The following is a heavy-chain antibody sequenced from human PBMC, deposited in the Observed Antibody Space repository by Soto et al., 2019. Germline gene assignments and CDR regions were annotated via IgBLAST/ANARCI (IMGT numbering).Heavy chain of an antibody. D-gene: IGHD4-17*01. CDR2: ISSSGSTI. CDR3: ARDEPDYGDYLESGTYFDY. Sequence: QVQLVESGGGLVKPGGSLRLSCAASGFTFSDYYMSWIRQAPGKGLEWVSYISSSGSTIYYADSVKGRFTISRDNAKNSLYLQKNSLSAEDTAVYYCARDEPDYGDYLESGTYFDYWGQGTLVTVSS. J-gene: IGHJ4*02. CDR1: GFTFSDYY. V-gene: IGHV3-11*01.